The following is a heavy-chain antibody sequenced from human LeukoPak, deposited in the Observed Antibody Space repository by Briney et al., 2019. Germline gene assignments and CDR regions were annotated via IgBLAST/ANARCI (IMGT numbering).Heavy chain of an antibody. CDR1: GGSISSSSYY. CDR3: ARTWRYSSSWDY. CDR2: IYYSGST. J-gene: IGHJ4*02. D-gene: IGHD6-13*01. Sequence: NSSETLSLTCTVSGGSISSSSYYWGWIRQPPGKGLEWIGSIYYSGSTYYNPSLKSRVTISVDTSKNQFSLKLSSVTAADTAVYYCARTWRYSSSWDYWGQGTLVTVSS. V-gene: IGHV4-39*07.